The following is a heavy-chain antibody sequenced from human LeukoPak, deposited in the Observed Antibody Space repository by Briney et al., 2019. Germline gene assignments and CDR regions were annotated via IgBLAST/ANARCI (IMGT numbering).Heavy chain of an antibody. V-gene: IGHV3-74*01. J-gene: IGHJ4*02. CDR1: GFTFSSYT. Sequence: GGSLRLSCAASGFTFSSYTMNWVRQGPGKGLVWLSRILGDGTYTSYADSVKGRFTISRDNAKNTLYLQMNSLRAEDTAVYYCARRNRDYFDYWGQGTLVTVSS. D-gene: IGHD1-14*01. CDR2: ILGDGTYT. CDR3: ARRNRDYFDY.